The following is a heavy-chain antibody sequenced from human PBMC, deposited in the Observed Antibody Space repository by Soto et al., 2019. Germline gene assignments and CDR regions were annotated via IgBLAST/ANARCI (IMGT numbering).Heavy chain of an antibody. D-gene: IGHD3-22*01. CDR1: GFTFSSYS. V-gene: IGHV3-21*01. CDR2: ISSSSSYI. CDR3: ARLFHYYDSSGYYGPFDY. J-gene: IGHJ4*02. Sequence: GGSLRLSCAASGFTFSSYSMNWVRQAPGKGLEWVSSISSSSSYIYYADSVKGRFTISRDNAKNSLYLQMNSLRAEDTAVYYCARLFHYYDSSGYYGPFDYWGQGTLVTVSS.